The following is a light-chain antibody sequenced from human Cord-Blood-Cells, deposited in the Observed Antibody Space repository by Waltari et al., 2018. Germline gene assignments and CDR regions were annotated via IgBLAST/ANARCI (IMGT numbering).Light chain of an antibody. V-gene: IGKV1-8*01. CDR1: QGISSY. CDR3: QQYYSYPQLT. Sequence: AIRMTQSPSSLSASTGDRVNITCRASQGISSYLAWYQQKPGKAPKLLIYAASTLQSGVPSRFSDSGSGTDFTLTISCLQSEDFATYYCQQYYSYPQLTFGGGTKVEIK. CDR2: AAS. J-gene: IGKJ4*01.